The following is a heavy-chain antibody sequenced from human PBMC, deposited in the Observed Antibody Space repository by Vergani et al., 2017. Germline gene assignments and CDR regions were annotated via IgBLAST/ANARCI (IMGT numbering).Heavy chain of an antibody. D-gene: IGHD6-6*01. CDR2: ISSSSSYI. CDR1: GFTFSDYY. V-gene: IGHV3-11*06. J-gene: IGHJ6*03. CDR3: ASLGXEYSSSSRYYYYYYMDV. Sequence: QVQLVESGGGLVKPGGSLRLSCAASGFTFSDYYMSWIRQAPGKGLEWVSYISSSSSYIYYADSVKGRFTISRDNAKNSLYLQMNSLRAEDTAVYYCASLGXEYSSSSRYYYYYYMDVWGKGTTVTVSS.